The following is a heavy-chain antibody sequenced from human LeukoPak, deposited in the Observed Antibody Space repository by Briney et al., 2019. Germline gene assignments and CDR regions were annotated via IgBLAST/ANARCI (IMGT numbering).Heavy chain of an antibody. J-gene: IGHJ3*01. Sequence: SETLSLTCTVTAGSISTYYWSCIRQTAGKGLEWIGHINPRGNIKYNPSLKSRVSLSMDTSKNQFSLKVNSVTAADTAVYYCARGGAQWLVEEAFDFWGRGIMVTVSS. CDR1: AGSISTYY. CDR2: INPRGNI. CDR3: ARGGAQWLVEEAFDF. D-gene: IGHD6-19*01. V-gene: IGHV4-4*07.